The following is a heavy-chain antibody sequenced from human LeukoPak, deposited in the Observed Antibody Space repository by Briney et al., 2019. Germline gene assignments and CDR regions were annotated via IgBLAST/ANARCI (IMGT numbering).Heavy chain of an antibody. CDR1: GYTFTGYF. J-gene: IGHJ4*02. D-gene: IGHD1-26*01. CDR2: IDPNSGGT. V-gene: IGHV1-2*02. Sequence: ASVKVSCKASGYTFTGYFMHWVRQAPGQGLEWMGWIDPNSGGTNYAQNFRGRVTMTRDTSISTAYMELSRLTSDDTAVYYCARVRVTGSFGLDLGHWGQGTLVTVSP. CDR3: ARVRVTGSFGLDLGH.